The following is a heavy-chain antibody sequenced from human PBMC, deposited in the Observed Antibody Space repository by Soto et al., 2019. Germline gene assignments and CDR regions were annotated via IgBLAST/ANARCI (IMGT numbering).Heavy chain of an antibody. D-gene: IGHD2-15*01. Sequence: QVQLVQSGAEVKKPGSSVKVSCEAPGGTLRTYPINWVRQAPGQGLEWMGNSIPMFGTANYAQKFQGRVTSTADESTNTAHLELMNLRSEDSAVYYCANGMRGSMVAFDLWGQGTLVSVSS. CDR2: SIPMFGTA. J-gene: IGHJ4*02. CDR1: GGTLRTYP. CDR3: ANGMRGSMVAFDL. V-gene: IGHV1-69*18.